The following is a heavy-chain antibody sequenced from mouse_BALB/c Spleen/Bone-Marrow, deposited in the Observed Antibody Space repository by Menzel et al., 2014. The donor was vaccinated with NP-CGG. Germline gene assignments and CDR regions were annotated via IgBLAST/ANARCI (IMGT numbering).Heavy chain of an antibody. CDR1: GYAFXTYW. CDR2: IYPGDGDT. CDR3: ARGARSAMDY. J-gene: IGHJ4*01. V-gene: IGHV1-80*01. Sequence: VQLQQSGAELVRPESSVKISCKASGYAFXTYWMIWVKQRPGQGLEWIGQIYPGDGDTNYNEKFKGKATLTADKSSSTAYMQLSSLTSEDSAVYFCARGARSAMDYWGQGTSVTVSS.